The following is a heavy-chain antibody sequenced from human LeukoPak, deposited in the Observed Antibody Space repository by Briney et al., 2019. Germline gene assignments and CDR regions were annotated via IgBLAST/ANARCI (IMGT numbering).Heavy chain of an antibody. CDR2: ISSSGSTI. D-gene: IGHD3-22*01. V-gene: IGHV3-48*01. J-gene: IGHJ4*02. CDR1: GFTLSCYS. CDR3: ARDEYYDSSGYTS. Sequence: GGALRLSRAAPGFTLSCYSMNRGRHAPGEGVEGVSYISSSGSTIYYADSVKGRFTISRDNAKNSLYLQMNSLRAEDTAVYYCARDEYYDSSGYTSWGQGTLVTVSS.